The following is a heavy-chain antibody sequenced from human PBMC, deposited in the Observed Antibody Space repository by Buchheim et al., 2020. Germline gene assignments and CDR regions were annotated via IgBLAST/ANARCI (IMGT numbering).Heavy chain of an antibody. CDR2: LTYSGGT. CDR1: GGSISKDN. Sequence: QVQLQESGPGLVKPSETLSLTCTVSGGSISKDNWGWFRLPPGKGLEWIGYLTYSGGTDYSPSLKSRITISGDTSKNQFSLKLSSVTAADTAVYYCARGQWRRWGMDVWGQGTT. D-gene: IGHD5-12*01. V-gene: IGHV4-59*01. J-gene: IGHJ6*02. CDR3: ARGQWRRWGMDV.